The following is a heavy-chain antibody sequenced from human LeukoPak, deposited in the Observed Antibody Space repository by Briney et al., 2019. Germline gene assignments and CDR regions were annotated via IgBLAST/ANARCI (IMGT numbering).Heavy chain of an antibody. Sequence: PGRSLRLSCAASGFTFSNYDIHWVRQAPGKGLEWVAVISSDGSNKNYADSVKGRFTISRDNSKNTLYLQMNSLRAEDTAVYYCARTRDGHSASFDYWGQGTLVTVSS. V-gene: IGHV3-30*03. CDR1: GFTFSNYD. CDR3: ARTRDGHSASFDY. D-gene: IGHD5-24*01. CDR2: ISSDGSNK. J-gene: IGHJ4*02.